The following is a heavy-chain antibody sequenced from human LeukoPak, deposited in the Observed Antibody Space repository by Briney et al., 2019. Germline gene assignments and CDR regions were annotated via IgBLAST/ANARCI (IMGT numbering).Heavy chain of an antibody. CDR2: INHSGST. J-gene: IGHJ3*02. D-gene: IGHD4-17*01. Sequence: SETLSLTCAVYGGSFSGYYWSWIRQPPGKGLEWIGEINHSGSTNYNPSLKSRVTISVDTSKNQFSLKLSSVTAADTAVYYCARVHDYGDYGPTRDTWGQGTMVTVSS. V-gene: IGHV4-34*01. CDR3: ARVHDYGDYGPTRDT. CDR1: GGSFSGYY.